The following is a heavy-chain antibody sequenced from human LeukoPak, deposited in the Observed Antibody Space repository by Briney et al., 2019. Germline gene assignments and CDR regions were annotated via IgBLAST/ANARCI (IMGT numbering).Heavy chain of an antibody. Sequence: GGSLRLSCAASGFTFSNYGMSWVRQAPGKGLEWVSVISGSGGSTIYYADSVKGRFTISRDNAKNSLYLQMNSLRAEDTAVYYCAELGITMIGGVWGKGTTVTISS. D-gene: IGHD3-10*02. CDR3: AELGITMIGGV. CDR1: GFTFSNYG. V-gene: IGHV3-23*01. J-gene: IGHJ6*04. CDR2: ISGSGGSTI.